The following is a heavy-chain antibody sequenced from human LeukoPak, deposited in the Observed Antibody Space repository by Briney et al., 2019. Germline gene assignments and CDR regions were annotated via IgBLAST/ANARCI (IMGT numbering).Heavy chain of an antibody. J-gene: IGHJ4*02. V-gene: IGHV3-74*01. CDR3: ARGPNSNWSGLDF. CDR2: ISPTGSTT. Sequence: PGGSLRLSCTASGFSFSGHWMHWARQLPGKGLVWVSRISPTGSTTSYADSVKGRFTVSSDNAKNTLYLQVNNLRAEDTAVYYCARGPNSNWSGLDFWGQGTLPTVPS. D-gene: IGHD6-6*01. CDR1: GFSFSGHW.